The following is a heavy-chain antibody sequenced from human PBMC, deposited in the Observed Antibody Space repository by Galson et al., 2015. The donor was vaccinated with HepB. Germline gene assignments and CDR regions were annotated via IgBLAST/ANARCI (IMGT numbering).Heavy chain of an antibody. CDR2: IWYDGTET. CDR1: GFTFRSYA. D-gene: IGHD2/OR15-2a*01. CDR3: AREKILGAYVGKDY. Sequence: SLRLSCAASGFTFRSYAMHWVRQAPGKGLEWVAFIWYDGTETYYADSVKGRFTISRDNSKNTVFLQMNSLRVDDTAVYYCAREKILGAYVGKDYWGQGTLVTVSS. J-gene: IGHJ4*02. V-gene: IGHV3-33*01.